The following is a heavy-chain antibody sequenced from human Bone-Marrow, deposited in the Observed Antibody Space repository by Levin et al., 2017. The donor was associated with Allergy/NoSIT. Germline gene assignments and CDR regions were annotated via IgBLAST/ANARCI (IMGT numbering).Heavy chain of an antibody. CDR3: AKYGVLPSAHFDS. V-gene: IGHV4-4*07. CDR2: MHTTGGT. CDR1: GTSIRSWY. D-gene: IGHD2-2*01. J-gene: IGHJ4*02. Sequence: PSETLSLTCSVSGTSIRSWYWSWIRQPAGKGLEWIGRMHTTGGTSYNYSLQSRVTISVDASNNQFSLKLTSMTAADTAVYYCAKYGVLPSAHFDSWGQGTLVIVSS.